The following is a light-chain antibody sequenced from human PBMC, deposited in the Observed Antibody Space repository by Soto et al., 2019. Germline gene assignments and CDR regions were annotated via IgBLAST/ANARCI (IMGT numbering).Light chain of an antibody. CDR1: HIGSKS. J-gene: IGLJ3*02. V-gene: IGLV3-21*04. CDR2: YAS. CDR3: QVWDTSSDPAGV. Sequence: SYVLTQPPSVSVAPGKTARITCGGNHIGSKSVHWYQQRPGQAPVLVIYYASDRPSGIPERFSGSNSGNTATLTICRVEAGDEGDYYCQVWDTSSDPAGVFGGGTKLAVL.